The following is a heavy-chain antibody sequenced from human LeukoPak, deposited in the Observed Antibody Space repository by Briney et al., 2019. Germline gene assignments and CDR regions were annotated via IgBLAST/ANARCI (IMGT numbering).Heavy chain of an antibody. CDR1: GYSISSGYY. D-gene: IGHD3-10*01. CDR2: IYHSGST. V-gene: IGHV4-38-2*02. J-gene: IGHJ4*02. Sequence: SETLSLTCSVSGYSISSGYYWGWIRPPPGKGLEWIGSIYHSGSTYYNPSLKSRVTISVDTSKNQFSLKLSSVTAADTAVYYCARDNYYGSGSYQTWGQGTLVTVSS. CDR3: ARDNYYGSGSYQT.